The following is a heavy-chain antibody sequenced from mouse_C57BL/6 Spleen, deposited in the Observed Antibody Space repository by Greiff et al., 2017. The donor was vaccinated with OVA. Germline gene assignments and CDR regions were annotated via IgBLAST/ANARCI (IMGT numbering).Heavy chain of an antibody. V-gene: IGHV5-12*01. D-gene: IGHD1-1*01. J-gene: IGHJ4*01. CDR2: ISNGGGST. Sequence: EVHLVESGGGLVQPGGSLKLSCAASGFTFSDYYMYWVRQTPEKRLEWVAYISNGGGSTYYPDTVKGRFTISRDNAKNTLYLQMSRLKSEDTAMYYCARQYYGSSFHGYAMDYWGQGTSVTVSS. CDR1: GFTFSDYY. CDR3: ARQYYGSSFHGYAMDY.